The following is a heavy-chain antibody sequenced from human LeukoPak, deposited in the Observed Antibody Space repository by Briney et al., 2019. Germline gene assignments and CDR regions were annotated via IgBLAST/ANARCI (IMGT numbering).Heavy chain of an antibody. CDR2: IYYRGST. CDR3: ARGGDYGDLRYFDY. J-gene: IGHJ4*02. Sequence: KPSGTLSLTCTVSGGSINNYYWSWIRQPPGKGLEWIGYIYYRGSTNYNPSLKSRVTFSVDTSKNQFSLKLNSVTAADTAVYYCARGGDYGDLRYFDYWGQGTLDTVSS. V-gene: IGHV4-59*01. CDR1: GGSINNYY. D-gene: IGHD4-17*01.